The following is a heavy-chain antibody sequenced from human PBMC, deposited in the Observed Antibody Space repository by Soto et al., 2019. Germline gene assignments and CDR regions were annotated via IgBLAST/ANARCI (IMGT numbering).Heavy chain of an antibody. D-gene: IGHD1-1*01. J-gene: IGHJ5*02. CDR2: IYWNDDI. Sequence: QITLKESGPTLVKPTQTLTLTCSFSGFSLSTVGVGVGWIRQPPGKALEWLAHIYWNDDIQYNPSLESRLAITKDASKNQVVLTMTNMDPMDTATYYCARRRNLAGSGRYNNVDPWGQGTLVTVSS. V-gene: IGHV2-5*01. CDR3: ARRRNLAGSGRYNNVDP. CDR1: GFSLSTVGVG.